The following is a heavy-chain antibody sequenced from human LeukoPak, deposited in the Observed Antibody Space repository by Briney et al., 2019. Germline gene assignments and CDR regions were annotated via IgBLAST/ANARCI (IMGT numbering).Heavy chain of an antibody. CDR1: GGSISSSSYY. CDR3: ARLGYSSGWEYFQH. J-gene: IGHJ1*01. D-gene: IGHD6-19*01. V-gene: IGHV4-39*01. CDR2: IYYSGST. Sequence: SETLSLTCTVSGGSISSSSYYWGWIRQPPGKGLEWIGSIYYSGSTYYNPSLKSRVTISVDTSKNQFSLKLSSVTAADTAVCYCARLGYSSGWEYFQHWGQGTLVTVSS.